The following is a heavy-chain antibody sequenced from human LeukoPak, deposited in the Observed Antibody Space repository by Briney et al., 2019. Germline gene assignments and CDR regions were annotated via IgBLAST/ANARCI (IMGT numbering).Heavy chain of an antibody. CDR2: ISGNGGST. V-gene: IGHV3-23*01. CDR1: GFTFSSYA. CDR3: AKASQWTSDY. J-gene: IGHJ4*02. Sequence: HPGGSLRLSCAASGFTFSSYAMSWVRQAPGKGLEWVSAISGNGGSTFYTDAVKGRFTISRDNSKNTLYLQMNSLRAEDTALYFCAKASQWTSDYWGQGTLVTVSS. D-gene: IGHD6-19*01.